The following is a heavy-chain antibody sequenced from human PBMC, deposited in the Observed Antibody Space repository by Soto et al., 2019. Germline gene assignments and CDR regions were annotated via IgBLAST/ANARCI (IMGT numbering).Heavy chain of an antibody. CDR2: IYSGGST. CDR1: GFTVSSNY. D-gene: IGHD3-22*01. Sequence: GGSLRISCAASGFTVSSNYMSWVRQAPGKGLEWVSVIYSGGSTYYADSVKGRFTISRDNSKNTLYLQMNSLRAEDTAVYYCARDRSNYYDSSGYYMADAFDIWGQGTMVTVSS. CDR3: ARDRSNYYDSSGYYMADAFDI. J-gene: IGHJ3*02. V-gene: IGHV3-66*01.